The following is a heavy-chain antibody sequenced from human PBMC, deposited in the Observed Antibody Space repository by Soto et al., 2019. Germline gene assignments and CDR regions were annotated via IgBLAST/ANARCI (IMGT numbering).Heavy chain of an antibody. Sequence: SETLSLTCTVSGGSITGYYWSWIRQPPGKGLEWIGYIYYSGSTNYNPSLKSRVTISVDTSKNQFSLRLSSVTTADTAVYYCARDFYGSGNNFDQWGQGTLVTVSS. CDR3: ARDFYGSGNNFDQ. V-gene: IGHV4-59*01. J-gene: IGHJ4*02. D-gene: IGHD3-10*01. CDR1: GGSITGYY. CDR2: IYYSGST.